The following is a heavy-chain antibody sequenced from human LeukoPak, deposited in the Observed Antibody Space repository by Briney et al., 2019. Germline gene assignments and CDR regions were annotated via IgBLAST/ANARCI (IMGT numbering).Heavy chain of an antibody. Sequence: PSETLSLTCAVYGGSFSGDFWSWIRQSPGKGLEWIGEIYHSGSTNYYPSLKSRVTLSVDKSKNQFSLNLSSVTAADTAVYYCARREGLWSYFDSWGQGTLVTVSS. CDR3: ARREGLWSYFDS. D-gene: IGHD1-26*01. V-gene: IGHV4-34*01. CDR2: IYHSGST. J-gene: IGHJ4*02. CDR1: GGSFSGDF.